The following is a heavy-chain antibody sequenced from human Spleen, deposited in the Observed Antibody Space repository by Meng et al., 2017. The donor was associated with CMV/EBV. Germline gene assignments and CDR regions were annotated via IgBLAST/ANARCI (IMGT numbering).Heavy chain of an antibody. V-gene: IGHV4-4*07. CDR2: IYTSGST. CDR1: GGSISSYY. Sequence: SETLSLTCTVSGGSISSYYWSWIRQPAGKGLEWIGRIYTSGSTNYNPSLKSRVTMSVDTSKNQFSLKLSSVTAADTAVYYCAREVDQVAGTVYWYFDLWGRGTLVTVSS. J-gene: IGHJ2*01. CDR3: AREVDQVAGTVYWYFDL. D-gene: IGHD6-19*01.